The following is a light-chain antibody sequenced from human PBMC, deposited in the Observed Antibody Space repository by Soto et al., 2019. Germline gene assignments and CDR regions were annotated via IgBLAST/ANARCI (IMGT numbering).Light chain of an antibody. Sequence: DIQMTQSPSSLSASVGDRVTITFRASQIISSYLNWYQQKPGKAPKLLIYAASSLQSGVPSRFSGSGSGTDFTLTISSLQPEDFATYYCQQSYSTPSTFGGGTKVDI. V-gene: IGKV1-39*01. CDR1: QIISSY. CDR2: AAS. J-gene: IGKJ4*01. CDR3: QQSYSTPST.